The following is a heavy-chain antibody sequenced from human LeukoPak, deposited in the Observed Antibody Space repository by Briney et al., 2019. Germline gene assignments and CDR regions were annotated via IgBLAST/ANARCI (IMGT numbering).Heavy chain of an antibody. Sequence: PGGSLRLSCAASGFTFSSHAMNWVRQAPGKGLEWVSSISSSSSYIYYADSVKGRFTISRDNAKKSLYLQMNSLRAEDTAVYYCARDRKRGYASLDYWGQGTLVPVSS. CDR3: ARDRKRGYASLDY. CDR1: GFTFSSHA. CDR2: ISSSSSYI. J-gene: IGHJ4*02. D-gene: IGHD5-18*01. V-gene: IGHV3-21*01.